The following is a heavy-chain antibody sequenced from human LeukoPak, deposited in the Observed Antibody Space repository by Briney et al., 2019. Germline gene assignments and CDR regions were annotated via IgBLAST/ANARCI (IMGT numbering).Heavy chain of an antibody. V-gene: IGHV3-74*01. CDR1: VFTFNSYW. Sequence: GGSLRLSCAASVFTFNSYWIHWVRQAPGEGLVWVLRINSDGSGTSDADFVKGRFTISRDNSKNTLYLQMNSLRAEDTAMYYCARDRLTNDAFDIWGQGTMVTVSS. J-gene: IGHJ3*02. CDR2: INSDGSGT. D-gene: IGHD2-8*01. CDR3: ARDRLTNDAFDI.